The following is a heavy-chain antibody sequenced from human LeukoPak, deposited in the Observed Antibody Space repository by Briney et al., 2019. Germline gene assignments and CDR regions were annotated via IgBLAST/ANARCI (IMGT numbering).Heavy chain of an antibody. CDR3: ARDRDTAGTTDY. Sequence: GASVKVSCKASGYTFTSYYMHWVRQAPGQGFEWMGIINPSGGSTSYAQKFQGRVTMTRDMSTSTVYMELSSLRSEDTAVYYCARDRDTAGTTDYWGQGTLVTVSS. D-gene: IGHD1-7*01. CDR2: INPSGGST. V-gene: IGHV1-46*01. J-gene: IGHJ4*02. CDR1: GYTFTSYY.